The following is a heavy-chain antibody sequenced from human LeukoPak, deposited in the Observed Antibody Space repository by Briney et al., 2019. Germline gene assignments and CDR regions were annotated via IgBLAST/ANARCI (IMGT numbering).Heavy chain of an antibody. Sequence: SVKVSCKASGGTFNSNVISWVRQAPGQGLEWMGGITPLFGRTNYAQKFQGRVTITADESTSTAYLELSSLRSEDTAVYYCARDRTVAGGGYYMDVWGKGTTVTVSS. D-gene: IGHD6-19*01. CDR1: GGTFNSNV. J-gene: IGHJ6*03. CDR2: ITPLFGRT. V-gene: IGHV1-69*13. CDR3: ARDRTVAGGGYYMDV.